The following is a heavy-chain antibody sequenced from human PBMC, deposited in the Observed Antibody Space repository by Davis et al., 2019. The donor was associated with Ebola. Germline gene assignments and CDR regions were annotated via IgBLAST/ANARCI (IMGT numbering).Heavy chain of an antibody. J-gene: IGHJ4*02. Sequence: GESLKISCAASGFTFSSYWMSWVRQAPGKGLEWVANIKQDGSEKYYVDSVKGRITISRDNAKNSLYLQMNSLRAEDTAVYYCARGPPEDVVVVVVAADYWGRGTLVTVSS. CDR3: ARGPPEDVVVVVVAADY. CDR2: IKQDGSEK. V-gene: IGHV3-7*01. CDR1: GFTFSSYW. D-gene: IGHD2-15*01.